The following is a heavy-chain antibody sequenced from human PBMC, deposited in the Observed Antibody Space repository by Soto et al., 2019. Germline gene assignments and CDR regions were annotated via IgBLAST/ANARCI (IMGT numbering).Heavy chain of an antibody. CDR1: GFTFSSYS. CDR2: ISSSSSYI. Sequence: EVQLVESGGGLVKPGGSLRLSCAAYGFTFSSYSMNWVRQAPGKGLEWVSSISSSSSYIYYADSVKGRFTISRDNAKNSLYLQRNSLSAEDTAVYYCARDISRITGTTKAPPLAIYDYYYGMDVWGQGTTVTVSS. D-gene: IGHD1-20*01. CDR3: ARDISRITGTTKAPPLAIYDYYYGMDV. J-gene: IGHJ6*02. V-gene: IGHV3-21*01.